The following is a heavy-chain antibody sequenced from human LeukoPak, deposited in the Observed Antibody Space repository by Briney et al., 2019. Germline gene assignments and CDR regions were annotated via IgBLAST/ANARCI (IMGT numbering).Heavy chain of an antibody. CDR1: GYAFTGYY. J-gene: IGHJ4*02. Sequence: GASVKVSCKASGYAFTGYYMHWVRQAPGQGLEWMGRINPNSGGTNYAQKFQGRVTMTRDTSISTAYMELSRLRSDDTAVYYCARYPSSRDGYAYYFDYWGQGTLVTVSS. V-gene: IGHV1-2*06. CDR2: INPNSGGT. CDR3: ARYPSSRDGYAYYFDY. D-gene: IGHD5-24*01.